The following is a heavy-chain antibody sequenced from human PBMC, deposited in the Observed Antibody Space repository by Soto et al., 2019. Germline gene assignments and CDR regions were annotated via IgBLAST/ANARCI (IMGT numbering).Heavy chain of an antibody. CDR1: GFTFNTYP. V-gene: IGHV3-23*01. Sequence: GGSLRLSCATSGFTFNTYPMIWVRQAPGKGLEWVSSISSTAGRTSSYADSVKGRFAISRDFSDNTVYLQMNNLRVDDTAVYFCAKGVLSFHYGMEVWGQGTTVTVSS. J-gene: IGHJ6*02. D-gene: IGHD3-10*01. CDR3: AKGVLSFHYGMEV. CDR2: ISSTAGRTS.